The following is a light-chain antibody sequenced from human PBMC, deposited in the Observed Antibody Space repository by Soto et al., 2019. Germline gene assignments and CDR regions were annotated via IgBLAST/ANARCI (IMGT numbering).Light chain of an antibody. CDR3: CSDVGSSLLL. Sequence: QSALTQPASASGSPGQSITISCTGTNSDIGGYDVVSWYQQLPGKAPKLIIYKVSERPSGISDRFSGSKSGSTASLTISGRQDEDEADYYCCSDVGSSLLLFGGGTKLTVL. J-gene: IGLJ3*02. CDR1: NSDIGGYDV. V-gene: IGLV2-23*02. CDR2: KVS.